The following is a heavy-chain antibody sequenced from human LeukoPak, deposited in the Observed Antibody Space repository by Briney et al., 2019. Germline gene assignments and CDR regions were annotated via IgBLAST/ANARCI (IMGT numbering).Heavy chain of an antibody. V-gene: IGHV3-9*01. CDR3: AKDDDMRGVFDY. CDR2: ISWNSGSI. D-gene: IGHD3-10*01. J-gene: IGHJ4*02. CDR1: GFTFDDYA. Sequence: GGSLRLSCAASGFTFDDYAMHWVRQAPGKGLEWVSGISWNSGSIGYADSVKGRFTISRDNAKNSLYLQMNSPRAEDTALYYCAKDDDMRGVFDYWGQGTLVTVSS.